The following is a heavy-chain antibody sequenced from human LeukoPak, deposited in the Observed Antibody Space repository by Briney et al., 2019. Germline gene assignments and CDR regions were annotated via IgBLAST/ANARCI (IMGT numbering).Heavy chain of an antibody. J-gene: IGHJ5*02. Sequence: SETLSLTCTVSGYSISNRYYWGWIRQPPGKGLEWIGSIYHSGSTDYNASLKSRVTISADTSKNQFSLKLSSVTDADTAMYYCARSFYNTGGWFDPWGQGTLVTVSS. CDR2: IYHSGST. V-gene: IGHV4-38-2*02. CDR1: GYSISNRYY. CDR3: ARSFYNTGGWFDP. D-gene: IGHD5-24*01.